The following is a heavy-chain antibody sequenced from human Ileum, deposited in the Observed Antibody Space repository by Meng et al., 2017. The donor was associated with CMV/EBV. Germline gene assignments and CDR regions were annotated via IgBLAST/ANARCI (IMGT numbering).Heavy chain of an antibody. V-gene: IGHV3-11*05. CDR3: ARDSSSWFDP. CDR2: ISGSSTYT. D-gene: IGHD6-13*01. Sequence: QGPLVESGVGLVEPGGSLGLSRAASGFSFSDYYMNWIRQAPGKGLEWLSYISGSSTYTNYADSVKGRFTISRDNAKNSLYLQMNSLRAEDTAIYYCARDSSSWFDPWGQGTLVTSPQ. CDR1: GFSFSDYY. J-gene: IGHJ5*02.